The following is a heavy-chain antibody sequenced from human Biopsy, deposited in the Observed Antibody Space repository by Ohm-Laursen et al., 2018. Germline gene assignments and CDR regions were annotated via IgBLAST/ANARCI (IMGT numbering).Heavy chain of an antibody. V-gene: IGHV3-23*01. CDR2: ISGSGGRT. J-gene: IGHJ5*02. D-gene: IGHD1/OR15-1a*01. CDR1: GFTFSNYA. CDR3: AKEVFSAVGTSGFDP. Sequence: SLRLSCAASGFTFSNYAMSWVRQAPGKGLEWVSGISGSGGRTYYAESMKGRFTISRDNSKKTVYLQMKSLRAEDTAVYYCAKEVFSAVGTSGFDPWGQGTPVTVPS.